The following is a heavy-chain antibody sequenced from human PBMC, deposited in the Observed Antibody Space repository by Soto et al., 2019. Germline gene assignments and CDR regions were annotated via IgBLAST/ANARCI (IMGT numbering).Heavy chain of an antibody. D-gene: IGHD3-10*01. Sequence: GASVKVSCKASGYTFTSYGISWVRQAPGQGLEWMGWISAYNGNTNYAPKLQVRVTMTTDTSTSTAYMELRSLRSDDTAVYYCARDSLLWFGAPTRYYYYGMDVWGQGTTVTVSS. CDR1: GYTFTSYG. CDR3: ARDSLLWFGAPTRYYYYGMDV. CDR2: ISAYNGNT. V-gene: IGHV1-18*01. J-gene: IGHJ6*02.